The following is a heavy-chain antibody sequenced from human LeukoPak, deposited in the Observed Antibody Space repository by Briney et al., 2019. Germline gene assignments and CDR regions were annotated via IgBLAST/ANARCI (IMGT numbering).Heavy chain of an antibody. V-gene: IGHV4-39*02. CDR3: AGRVGASIWTGMHF. D-gene: IGHD1-26*01. CDR1: GVSISGGSFH. CDR2: IHYSGST. J-gene: IGHJ4*02. Sequence: SETLSLTCTVSGVSISGGSFHWGWVRQPPGKGLEWIVNIHYSGSTYYNPSLKSPVSISVDTSKNHFSLQLSSVTAADTAVYYCAGRVGASIWTGMHFWGQGTLVAVSS.